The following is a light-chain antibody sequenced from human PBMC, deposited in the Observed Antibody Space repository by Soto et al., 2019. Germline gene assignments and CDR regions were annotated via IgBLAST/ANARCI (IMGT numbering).Light chain of an antibody. CDR2: EVT. CDR3: TSYSGSNTPYV. Sequence: QPALTQPPSASGSPGQSVTISCTKTSSDVGGYNYVSWYQHHPGKAPKLMISEVTNRPSGVPDRFSGSKSGNTASLTVSGLQAEDEADYYCTSYSGSNTPYVFGTGTKVTVL. CDR1: SSDVGGYNY. J-gene: IGLJ1*01. V-gene: IGLV2-8*01.